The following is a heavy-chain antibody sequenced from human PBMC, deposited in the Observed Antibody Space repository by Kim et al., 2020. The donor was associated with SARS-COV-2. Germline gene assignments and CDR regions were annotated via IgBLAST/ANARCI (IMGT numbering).Heavy chain of an antibody. J-gene: IGHJ4*02. Sequence: GESLKISCAASGFSFGPYTMDWVRQAPGKGLEWVASISGSGAYIYYADSLKGRFTISRDNSENSLYLQMNSLRAEDTAVYYCARECSSTTCYGFDYWGQGTLVTVSS. V-gene: IGHV3-21*06. CDR2: ISGSGAYI. D-gene: IGHD2-2*01. CDR1: GFSFGPYT. CDR3: ARECSSTTCYGFDY.